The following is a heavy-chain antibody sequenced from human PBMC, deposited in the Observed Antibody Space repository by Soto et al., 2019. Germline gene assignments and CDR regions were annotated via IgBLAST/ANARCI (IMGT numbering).Heavy chain of an antibody. Sequence: GGSLRFSCAASGFTFSSYAISWIRQAPGKGLEWISYSSNSGTFSRYADSVKGRFSISRDNTKNLLYLQMNSLRAEDTAVYYCARSGDNYNRLDYWGQGTPVTVSS. CDR1: GFTFSSYA. D-gene: IGHD1-1*01. CDR2: SSNSGTFS. V-gene: IGHV3-11*06. CDR3: ARSGDNYNRLDY. J-gene: IGHJ4*02.